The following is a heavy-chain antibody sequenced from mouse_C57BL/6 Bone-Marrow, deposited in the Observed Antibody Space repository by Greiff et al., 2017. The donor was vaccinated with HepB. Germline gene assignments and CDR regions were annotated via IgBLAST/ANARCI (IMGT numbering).Heavy chain of an antibody. CDR3: LYYGSSYYFDY. CDR2: IYPGDGDT. Sequence: VKLMESGPELVKPGASVKISCKASGYAFSSSWMNWVKQRPGKGLEWIGRIYPGDGDTNYNGKFKGKATLTADKSSSTAYMQLSSLTSEDSAVYFCLYYGSSYYFDYWGQGTTLTVSS. V-gene: IGHV1-82*01. D-gene: IGHD1-1*01. J-gene: IGHJ2*01. CDR1: GYAFSSSW.